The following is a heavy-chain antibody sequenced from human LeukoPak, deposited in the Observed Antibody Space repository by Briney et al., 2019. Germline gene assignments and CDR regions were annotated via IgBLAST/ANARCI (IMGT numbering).Heavy chain of an antibody. CDR1: GFTFSNAW. CDR3: TTDPNYYDSSGYWPGYFDY. J-gene: IGHJ4*02. Sequence: GGSLRLSCAASGFTFSNAWMSWVRQAPGKGLEWVGRIKSKTDGGTTDYAAPVKGRFTISRDDSKHTLYLQMNSLKTEDTAVYYCTTDPNYYDSSGYWPGYFDYWGQGTLVTVSS. D-gene: IGHD3-22*01. CDR2: IKSKTDGGTT. V-gene: IGHV3-15*01.